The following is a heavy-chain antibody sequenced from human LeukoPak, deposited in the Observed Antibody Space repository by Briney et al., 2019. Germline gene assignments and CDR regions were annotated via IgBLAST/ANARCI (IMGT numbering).Heavy chain of an antibody. Sequence: GGSLRLSCAASGFTFEDYAMSWVRQVPGKGLEWVSGINWNGVNTGYADSVKGRFTISRDSAKNSLYLHMNSLRVEDTAFYYCARSRGITIFGVIKGGFDIWGQGTMVSVSS. CDR3: ARSRGITIFGVIKGGFDI. CDR1: GFTFEDYA. D-gene: IGHD3-3*01. CDR2: INWNGVNT. V-gene: IGHV3-20*04. J-gene: IGHJ3*02.